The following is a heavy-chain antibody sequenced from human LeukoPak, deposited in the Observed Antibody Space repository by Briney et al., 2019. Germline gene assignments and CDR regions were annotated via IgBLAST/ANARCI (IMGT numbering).Heavy chain of an antibody. D-gene: IGHD6-19*01. Sequence: GGSLRLSCAASGFTFSSYWMSWVRQAPGKGLEWVSVIYSGGSTYYADSVKGRFTISRDNSKNTLYLQMNSLRAEDTAVYYCARDMAVAGKRTNYYGMDVWGQGTTVTVSS. J-gene: IGHJ6*02. CDR1: GFTFSSYW. V-gene: IGHV3-66*01. CDR3: ARDMAVAGKRTNYYGMDV. CDR2: IYSGGST.